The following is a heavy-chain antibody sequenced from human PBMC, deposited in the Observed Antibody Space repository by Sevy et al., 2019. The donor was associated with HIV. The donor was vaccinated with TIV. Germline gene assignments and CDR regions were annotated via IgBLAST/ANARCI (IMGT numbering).Heavy chain of an antibody. J-gene: IGHJ3*02. CDR3: ASGPVWSAFDI. CDR2: ISSSGSTI. CDR1: GFTFSSYE. Sequence: GGSLRLSCAASGFTFSSYEMNWVRQAPGKGLEWVSYISSSGSTIYYADSVKGRFTISRVNAKNSLYLQMNSLRAEDTAVYYCASGPVWSAFDIWGQGTMVTVSS. V-gene: IGHV3-48*03. D-gene: IGHD2-8*02.